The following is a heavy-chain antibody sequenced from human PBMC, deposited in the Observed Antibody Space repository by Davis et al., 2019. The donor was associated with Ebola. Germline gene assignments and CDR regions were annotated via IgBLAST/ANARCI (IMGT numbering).Heavy chain of an antibody. CDR1: GFTFSTYG. Sequence: GSLRLSCAVSGFTFSTYGMNWVRQAPGKGLEWVSSITGSSSHIYYADSVQGRFTISRDNAKNSLYLQMNSLRDEDTAVYYCARDPRVPMVRGAASFDYWGQGTLVTVSS. J-gene: IGHJ4*02. CDR2: ITGSSSHI. D-gene: IGHD3-10*01. V-gene: IGHV3-21*01. CDR3: ARDPRVPMVRGAASFDY.